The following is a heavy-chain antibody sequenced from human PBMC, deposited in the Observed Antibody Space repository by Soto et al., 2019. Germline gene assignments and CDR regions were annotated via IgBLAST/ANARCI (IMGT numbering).Heavy chain of an antibody. CDR3: AHSRLLTAGMDV. Sequence: ASGPTLVNPTQTLTLTCTFSGFSLSTSGVGVGWIRQPPGKALEWLALIYWDDDKRYRPSLKSRLTITKETSKKQVVLTMTNMDPVDTPTYYCAHSRLLTAGMDVWGQGTTVTVSS. D-gene: IGHD2-21*02. J-gene: IGHJ6*02. V-gene: IGHV2-5*02. CDR1: GFSLSTSGVG. CDR2: IYWDDDK.